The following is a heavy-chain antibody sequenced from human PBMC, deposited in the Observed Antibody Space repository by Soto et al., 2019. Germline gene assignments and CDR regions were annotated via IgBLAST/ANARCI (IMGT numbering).Heavy chain of an antibody. J-gene: IGHJ4*02. CDR1: GFTFSSYA. V-gene: IGHV3-23*01. CDR3: AREAWQWLALDY. CDR2: ISDSGGST. D-gene: IGHD6-19*01. Sequence: PGGSLRLSCAASGFTFSSYAMSWVRQAPGKGLEWVAVISDSGGSTYYADSVKGRFTISRDNSKNTLYLQMNSLRAEDTAVYYCAREAWQWLALDYWGQGTQVTVSS.